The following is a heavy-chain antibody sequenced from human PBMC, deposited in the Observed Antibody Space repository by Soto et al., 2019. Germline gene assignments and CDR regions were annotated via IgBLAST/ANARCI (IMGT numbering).Heavy chain of an antibody. Sequence: PSETLSLTCTVSGGSISSYYWSWIRQPPGKGLEWIGYIYYSGSTNYNPSLKSRVTISVDTSKNQFSLKLSSVTAADTAVYYCARVYGSGSYLRTWGQGTLVTVSS. CDR1: GGSISSYY. CDR3: ARVYGSGSYLRT. J-gene: IGHJ5*02. V-gene: IGHV4-59*01. CDR2: IYYSGST. D-gene: IGHD3-10*01.